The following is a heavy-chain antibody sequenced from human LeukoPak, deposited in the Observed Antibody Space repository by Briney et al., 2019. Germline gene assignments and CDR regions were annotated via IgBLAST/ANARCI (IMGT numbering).Heavy chain of an antibody. V-gene: IGHV3-23*01. Sequence: PGGSLRLSCAASGFTFSNCGMSWVRQAPGKGLEWVSGISGSGGSTYYADSVKGRFTISRDNSKSTLYLQMNSLRAEDTATYYCAARPTSEAVAPSDFWGQGTLVTVSP. D-gene: IGHD6-19*01. CDR3: AARPTSEAVAPSDF. CDR1: GFTFSNCG. J-gene: IGHJ4*02. CDR2: ISGSGGST.